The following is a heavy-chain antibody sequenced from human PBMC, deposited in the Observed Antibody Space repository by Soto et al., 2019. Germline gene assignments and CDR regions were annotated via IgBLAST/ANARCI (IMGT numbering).Heavy chain of an antibody. CDR2: ISSSSSYI. V-gene: IGHV3-21*01. CDR3: AKGTYYDFWSGYWTYYYYYYMDV. J-gene: IGHJ6*03. Sequence: GGSLRLSCAASGVTFSSYSMNWVRQAPGKGLEWVSSISSSSSYIYYADSVKGRFTISRDNAKNSLYLQMNSLRAEDTAVYYCAKGTYYDFWSGYWTYYYYYYMDVWGKGTTVTVSS. D-gene: IGHD3-3*01. CDR1: GVTFSSYS.